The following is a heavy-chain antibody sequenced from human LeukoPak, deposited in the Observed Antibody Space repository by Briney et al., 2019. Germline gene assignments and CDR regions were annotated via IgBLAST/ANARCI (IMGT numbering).Heavy chain of an antibody. V-gene: IGHV1-18*01. CDR3: ARGGIAVAGTSDYYYYGMDV. J-gene: IGHJ6*02. Sequence: ASVKVSCKASGYTFTSHGISWVRQAPGQGLEWMGWISAYNGNTNYAQKLQGRVTMTTDTSTTTAYMELRSLRSDDAAVYYCARGGIAVAGTSDYYYYGMDVWGQGTTVTVYS. CDR2: ISAYNGNT. D-gene: IGHD6-19*01. CDR1: GYTFTSHG.